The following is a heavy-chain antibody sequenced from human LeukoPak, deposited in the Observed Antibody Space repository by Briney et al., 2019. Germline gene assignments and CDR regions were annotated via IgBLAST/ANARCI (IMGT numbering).Heavy chain of an antibody. V-gene: IGHV3-48*01. CDR1: GFTFSSYS. J-gene: IGHJ4*02. Sequence: GGSLRLSCAASGFTFSSYSMNWVRQTSGKRLEWVSYITGSSDTIYYADSVRGRFTISRDNARNSLFLQMNSLRAEDTAVYYCTTAKNDYWGQGTLVTVFS. CDR2: ITGSSDTI. CDR3: TTAKNDY.